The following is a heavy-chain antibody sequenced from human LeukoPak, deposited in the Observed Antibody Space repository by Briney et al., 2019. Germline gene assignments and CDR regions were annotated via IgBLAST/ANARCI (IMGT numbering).Heavy chain of an antibody. J-gene: IGHJ4*02. CDR1: GYTFTGYY. D-gene: IGHD6-19*01. CDR3: ARDRRVAAPYYFDY. V-gene: IGHV1-2*06. Sequence: AXVKVSCKASGYTFTGYYIHWVRQAPGQGLEWMGRINPNSGGTNYAQKFQGRVTMTRDTSISTAYMELSRLRSDDTAVYYCARDRRVAAPYYFDYWGQGTLVTVSS. CDR2: INPNSGGT.